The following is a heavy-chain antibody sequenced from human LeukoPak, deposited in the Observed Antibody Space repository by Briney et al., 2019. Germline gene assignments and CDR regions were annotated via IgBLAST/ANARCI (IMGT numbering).Heavy chain of an antibody. D-gene: IGHD1-26*01. Sequence: SETLSLTCTVSGGSISSYYWSWIRQPPGKGLEWIGYIYYSGSTNYNPSLKSRVTISVDTSKNQFSLKLSSVTAADTAVYHCARDELLDAFDIWGQGTMVTVSS. J-gene: IGHJ3*02. CDR1: GGSISSYY. V-gene: IGHV4-59*01. CDR2: IYYSGST. CDR3: ARDELLDAFDI.